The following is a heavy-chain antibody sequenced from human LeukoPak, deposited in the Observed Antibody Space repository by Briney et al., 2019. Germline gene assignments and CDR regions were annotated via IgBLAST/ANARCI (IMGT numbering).Heavy chain of an antibody. CDR2: NHYDGST. V-gene: IGHV4-61*08. CDR3: ARGVGGGPFFDY. D-gene: IGHD2-15*01. Sequence: SESLSLTCAVSGGSISNDGYYWSWLRQPPGKGLGWIGYNHYDGSTDYNPSLKIRVTISVDTSKQQFPLKLSSVTAADAAVYYCARGVGGGPFFDYWGQGILVTVSS. J-gene: IGHJ4*02. CDR1: GGSISNDGYY.